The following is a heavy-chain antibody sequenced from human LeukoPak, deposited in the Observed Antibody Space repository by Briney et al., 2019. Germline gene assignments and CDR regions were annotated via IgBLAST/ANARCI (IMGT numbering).Heavy chain of an antibody. CDR3: ARVGSGYYDSSGFSLPGY. CDR1: GFTFSSYA. V-gene: IGHV3-30-3*01. J-gene: IGHJ4*02. Sequence: GRSLRLSCAASGFTFSSYAMHWVRQAPGKGLEWVAVISYDGSNKYYADSVKGRFTISRDNSKNTLYPQMNSLRAEDTAVYYCARVGSGYYDSSGFSLPGYWGQGTLVTVSS. D-gene: IGHD3-22*01. CDR2: ISYDGSNK.